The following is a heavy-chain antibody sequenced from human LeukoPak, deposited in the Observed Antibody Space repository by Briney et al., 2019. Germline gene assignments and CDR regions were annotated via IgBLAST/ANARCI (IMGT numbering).Heavy chain of an antibody. CDR2: IYSSGST. CDR1: GGSISGYY. D-gene: IGHD3-3*01. CDR3: ARDTKFSP. Sequence: SETLSLTCTVSGGSISGYYWSWIRQPAGKGLEWIGRIYSSGSTNYNPSPKSRVTMSIDTSKNQFSLKLSSVTAADTAFYYCARDTKFSPWGQGTLVTVSS. V-gene: IGHV4-4*07. J-gene: IGHJ5*02.